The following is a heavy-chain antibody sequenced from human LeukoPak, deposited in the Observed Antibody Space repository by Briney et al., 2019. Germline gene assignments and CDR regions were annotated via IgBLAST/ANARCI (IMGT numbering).Heavy chain of an antibody. D-gene: IGHD3-10*01. CDR3: ARYGSGSKMLDF. J-gene: IGHJ4*02. CDR2: IYYSGYT. CDR1: GGSISSYY. Sequence: SETLSLTCTVSGGSISSYYWSWIRQPPGKGLEWIGDIYYSGYTNYNPSLKSRVTISVDTSKNQFSLKLRSVTAADTAVYYCARYGSGSKMLDFWGQGTLVTVSS. V-gene: IGHV4-59*01.